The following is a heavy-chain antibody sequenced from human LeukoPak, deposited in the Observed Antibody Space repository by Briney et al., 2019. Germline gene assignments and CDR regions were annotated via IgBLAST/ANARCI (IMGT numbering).Heavy chain of an antibody. CDR3: AELGITMIGGV. J-gene: IGHJ6*04. V-gene: IGHV3-48*03. CDR1: GFTFSSYE. Sequence: GGSLRLPCAASGFTFSSYEMNWVRQAPGKWLEWVSYISSSGSTIYYADSVKGRFTISRDNAKNSLYLQMNSLRAEDTAVYYCAELGITMIGGVWGKGTTVTISS. CDR2: ISSSGSTI. D-gene: IGHD3-10*02.